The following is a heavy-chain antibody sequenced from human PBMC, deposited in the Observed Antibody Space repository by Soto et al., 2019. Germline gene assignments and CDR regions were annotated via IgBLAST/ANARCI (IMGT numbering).Heavy chain of an antibody. V-gene: IGHV4-30-2*01. CDR2: IYYSGYT. J-gene: IGHJ5*02. D-gene: IGHD2-2*01. CDR3: ARSILPSTSTYSNRFYP. Sequence: LSRLLHEKRKGLEWSGNIYYSGYTYYNPSLKSRVTISVDRSKNRFSLNLNSVTAADTAVYYCARSILPSTSTYSNRFYPCGKGSLV.